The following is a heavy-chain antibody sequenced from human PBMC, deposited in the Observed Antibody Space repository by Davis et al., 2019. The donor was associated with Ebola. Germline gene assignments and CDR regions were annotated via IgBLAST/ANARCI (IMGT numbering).Heavy chain of an antibody. J-gene: IGHJ6*02. CDR1: GGSISSSNW. CDR2: IYHSGST. D-gene: IGHD3-22*01. Sequence: MPSETLSLTCAVSGGSISSSNWWSWVRQPPGKGLEWIGEIYHSGSTNYNSSLKSRVTISVDKSKNQFSLKLSSVTAADTAVYYCAKVLVVGYYYYYGMDVWGQGTTVTVSS. V-gene: IGHV4-4*02. CDR3: AKVLVVGYYYYYGMDV.